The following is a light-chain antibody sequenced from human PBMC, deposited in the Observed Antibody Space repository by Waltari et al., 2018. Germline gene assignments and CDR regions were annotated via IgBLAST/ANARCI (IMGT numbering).Light chain of an antibody. Sequence: QCALTQPASVSGSPGQSITISCTGTSSDVGSYNLVSWYQQHPGKAPKLMIYEASKRASGVCNRFSGSKSGNTASLTISGLQAEDEADYYCSSYAGNCNLVVFGGGTKLTVL. V-gene: IGLV2-23*01. CDR3: SSYAGNCNLVV. CDR2: EAS. CDR1: SSDVGSYNL. J-gene: IGLJ2*01.